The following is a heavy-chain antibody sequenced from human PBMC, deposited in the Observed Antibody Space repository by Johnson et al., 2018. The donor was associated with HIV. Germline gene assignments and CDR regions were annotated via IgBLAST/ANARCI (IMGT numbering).Heavy chain of an antibody. CDR1: GFSVGNNY. V-gene: IGHV3-66*01. CDR3: AKALWLAEKFDAFDI. J-gene: IGHJ3*02. Sequence: VQLVESGGGLVQSGGSLRLSCGASGFSVGNNYMNWVRQAPGKGLEWVSVIYSGGSTYYADSVKGRFTISRDNSKNTLYLQMNSLRAEDTAVYYCAKALWLAEKFDAFDIWGQGTMVSVSS. CDR2: IYSGGST. D-gene: IGHD6-19*01.